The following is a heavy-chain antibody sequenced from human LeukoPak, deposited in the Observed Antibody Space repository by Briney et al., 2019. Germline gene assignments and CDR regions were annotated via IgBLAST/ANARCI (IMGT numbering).Heavy chain of an antibody. Sequence: GGSLRLSCAASGFTFSRSWIHWVRQAPGKGLVWVSCISTDGAKTIYAGSVKGRFTISRDNAKNTLFLQMNSLRAEDTAVYYCARDGYGFGAFEYWGQGTLVTVSS. CDR3: ARDGYGFGAFEY. J-gene: IGHJ4*02. CDR1: GFTFSRSW. D-gene: IGHD5-18*01. CDR2: ISTDGAKT. V-gene: IGHV3-74*01.